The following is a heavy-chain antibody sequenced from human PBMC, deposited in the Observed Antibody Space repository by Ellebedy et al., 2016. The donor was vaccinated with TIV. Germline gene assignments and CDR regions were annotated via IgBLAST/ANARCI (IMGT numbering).Heavy chain of an antibody. CDR3: AKKDLDDRVGAFDI. Sequence: GESLKISCATSGFTFSGYTMTWVRQAPGKGLEYVSAINYRGDSTYYAESVRGRFTISRDNSKNTLYLQMNSLRAEDAALYYCAKKDLDDRVGAFDIWGQGTLVTVSS. CDR1: GFTFSGYT. D-gene: IGHD3-16*01. J-gene: IGHJ3*02. CDR2: INYRGDST. V-gene: IGHV3-23*01.